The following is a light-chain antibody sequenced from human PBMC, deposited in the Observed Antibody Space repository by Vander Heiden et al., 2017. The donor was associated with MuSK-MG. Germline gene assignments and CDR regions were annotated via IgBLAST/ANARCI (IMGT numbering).Light chain of an antibody. V-gene: IGLV2-14*03. J-gene: IGLJ1*01. CDR3: SSYTSSRYV. CDR2: DVS. Sequence: QSALTPPAPVPCSPGQPSTTSCTGTSSDVGGCNHVSWYQQHPGKAAKLMIYDVSNRPSGVSIRYSGSKTGNTASLTITGLQAEDEADYYCSSYTSSRYVFGTGAKVTVL. CDR1: SSDVGGCNH.